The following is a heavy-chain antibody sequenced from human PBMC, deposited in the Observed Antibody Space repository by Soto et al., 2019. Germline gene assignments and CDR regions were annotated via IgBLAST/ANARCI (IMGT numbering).Heavy chain of an antibody. CDR1: GFTFSDYY. J-gene: IGHJ5*02. Sequence: GGSLRLSCAASGFTFSDYYMSWIRQAPGKGLEWVSYISSSGSTIYYADSVKGRFTISRDNAKNSLYLQMNSLRAEDTAVYYCARSCSGWTNHNWFDPWGQGTLVTVSS. V-gene: IGHV3-11*01. CDR3: ARSCSGWTNHNWFDP. D-gene: IGHD6-19*01. CDR2: ISSSGSTI.